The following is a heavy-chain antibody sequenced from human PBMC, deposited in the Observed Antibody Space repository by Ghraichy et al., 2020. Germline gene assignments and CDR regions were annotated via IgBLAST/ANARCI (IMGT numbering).Heavy chain of an antibody. Sequence: GGSLRLSCAASGFTFSSYAMHWVRQAPGKGLEWVAVISYDGSNKYYADSVKGRFTISRDNSKNTLYLQMNSLRAEDTAVYYCARDKRGVVILYYFDYWGQGTLVTVSS. D-gene: IGHD3-3*01. V-gene: IGHV3-30*04. CDR1: GFTFSSYA. CDR2: ISYDGSNK. J-gene: IGHJ4*02. CDR3: ARDKRGVVILYYFDY.